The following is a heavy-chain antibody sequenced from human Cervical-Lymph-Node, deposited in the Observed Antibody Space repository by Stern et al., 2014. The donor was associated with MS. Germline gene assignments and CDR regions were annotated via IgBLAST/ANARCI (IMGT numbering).Heavy chain of an antibody. CDR1: GGSVGSGSYD. J-gene: IGHJ4*02. Sequence: QLQLQESGPGLVKPSQTLSLTCTVSGGSVGSGSYDWSWIRQPAGKGLEWIGRIYTTGSTYYNPSLKSRVSLSIDTSTNHFSLYLTSVTAADTAVYYCARDKEDTNMAFRYFDNWGQGTLVTVSS. CDR3: ARDKEDTNMAFRYFDN. V-gene: IGHV4-61*02. D-gene: IGHD5-18*01. CDR2: IYTTGST.